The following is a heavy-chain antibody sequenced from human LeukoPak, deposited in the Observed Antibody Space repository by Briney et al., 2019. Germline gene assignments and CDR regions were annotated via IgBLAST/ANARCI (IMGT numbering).Heavy chain of an antibody. V-gene: IGHV3-30*18. CDR2: ISYDGSNK. J-gene: IGHJ6*02. CDR3: AKEAELGYYYGMDV. D-gene: IGHD1-7*01. CDR1: GFTFSSYG. Sequence: PGGSLRLSCAASGFTFSSYGMHWVRQAPGKGLEWVAVISYDGSNKYYADSVKGRFTISRDNSRNTVYVQMNSLRAEDTAVYYCAKEAELGYYYGMDVWGQGTTATVSS.